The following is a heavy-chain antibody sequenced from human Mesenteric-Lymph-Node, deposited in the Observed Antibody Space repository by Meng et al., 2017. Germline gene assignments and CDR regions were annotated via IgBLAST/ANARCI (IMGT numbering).Heavy chain of an antibody. CDR3: ARLAAAVDY. CDR1: GISISSGYY. J-gene: IGHJ4*02. Sequence: SETLSLTCTVAGISISSGYYWGWIRQPPGKGLEWIGSIYHSGSTFYNTSLKSRVTISVDTSKNQFSLKLSSVTAADTAVYYCARLAAAVDYWGQGTLVTVSS. D-gene: IGHD6-13*01. CDR2: IYHSGST. V-gene: IGHV4-38-2*02.